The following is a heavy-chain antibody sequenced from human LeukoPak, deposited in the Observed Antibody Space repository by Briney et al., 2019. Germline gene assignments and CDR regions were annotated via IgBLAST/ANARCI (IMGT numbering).Heavy chain of an antibody. J-gene: IGHJ4*02. D-gene: IGHD1-1*01. CDR1: GFTFRNAW. V-gene: IGHV3-15*01. CDR2: IKSKTDGGTT. CDR3: TTVTIKVY. Sequence: PGGSLRLSCAASGFTFRNAWMRWVPQAPGKGLEWVGLIKSKTDGGTTDYAAPVKGRFTISRDDSKNTLYLQMNSLKTEDTAVYYCTTVTIKVYWGQGTLVTASS.